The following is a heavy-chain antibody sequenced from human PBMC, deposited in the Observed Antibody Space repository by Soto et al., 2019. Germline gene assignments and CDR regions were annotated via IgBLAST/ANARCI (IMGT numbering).Heavy chain of an antibody. J-gene: IGHJ4*02. CDR2: INAANGAT. D-gene: IGHD5-12*01. CDR3: ARVSFETSGFADY. V-gene: IGHV1-18*04. CDR1: GYTFTSNS. Sequence: ASVKVSCKASGYTFTSNSIGWVRQAPGQGLEWMGWINAANGATKYSEKFQGRVTITRDTSARTAYMDLSSLSSKDTAVYFCARVSFETSGFADYWGQGTLVTVSS.